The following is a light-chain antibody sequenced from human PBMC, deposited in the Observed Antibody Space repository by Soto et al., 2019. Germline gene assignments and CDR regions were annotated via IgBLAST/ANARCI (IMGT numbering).Light chain of an antibody. CDR2: GNT. CDR1: SSNIGSGYD. CDR3: QSYDNRLSGYV. J-gene: IGLJ1*01. Sequence: QSVLTQPPSVSGAPGQRVTISCTGGSSNIGSGYDVHWYQQLPGTAPKLLIYGNTNRPSGDPDRFSASTSATSASLAITGLQAEDEGDYYCQSYDNRLSGYVFGTGTKVTVL. V-gene: IGLV1-40*01.